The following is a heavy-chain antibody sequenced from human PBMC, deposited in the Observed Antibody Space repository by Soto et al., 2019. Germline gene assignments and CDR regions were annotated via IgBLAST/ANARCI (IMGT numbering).Heavy chain of an antibody. CDR2: ISGSGGST. CDR3: ATFIEGSPLS. CDR1: GFTFSNYA. V-gene: IGHV3-23*01. Sequence: GGSLRLSCAASGFTFSNYAMSWVRQAPGKGLEWVSVISGSGGSTYYADSVKGRFTISRDNSKHTLYLQMNSLRAEDTAVYYCATFIEGSPLSWGQGTLVTVSS. J-gene: IGHJ4*02.